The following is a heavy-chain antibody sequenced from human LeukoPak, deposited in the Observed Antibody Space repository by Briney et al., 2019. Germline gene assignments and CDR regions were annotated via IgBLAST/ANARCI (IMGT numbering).Heavy chain of an antibody. CDR3: AKESADYMRGSFSEY. Sequence: SETLSLTCTVSGGSIKNHYWRWIRQPPGKGLERIAYINDNGHSGYNPSLESRVTISIDTSKNHFSLRLRSVSAADTAVYYCAKESADYMRGSFSEYWGQGILVTVSS. CDR2: INDNGHS. V-gene: IGHV4-59*11. D-gene: IGHD3-16*01. J-gene: IGHJ4*02. CDR1: GGSIKNHY.